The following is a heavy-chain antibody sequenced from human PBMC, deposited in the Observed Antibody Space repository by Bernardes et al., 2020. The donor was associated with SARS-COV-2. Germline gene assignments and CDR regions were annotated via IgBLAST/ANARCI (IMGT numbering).Heavy chain of an antibody. CDR3: ATFTFGGVIVKGELLV. V-gene: IGHV3-21*01. D-gene: IGHD3-16*02. Sequence: GGSLRLSCAASGFTFSSYSMNWVRQAPGKGLEWVSSISSSSSYIYYADSVKGRFTISRDNAKNSLYLQMNSLRAEDTAVYYCATFTFGGVIVKGELLVWGQGTLVTVSS. CDR1: GFTFSSYS. CDR2: ISSSSSYI. J-gene: IGHJ4*02.